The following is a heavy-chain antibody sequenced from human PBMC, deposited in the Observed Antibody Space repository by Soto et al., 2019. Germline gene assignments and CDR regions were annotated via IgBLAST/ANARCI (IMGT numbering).Heavy chain of an antibody. CDR2: INTDGGSS. CDR1: GFTFSGHW. CDR3: AREAGYCSRTSCYRRAFDT. Sequence: EVQLVESGGDLVQPGGSLSLSCAASGFTFSGHWMHWVRQVPGKGLEWVSRINTDGGSSAYADSVKGRFAISRDNAKNTLYLQMNVLRAEDTAVYYCAREAGYCSRTSCYRRAFDTWGQGTTVTVSS. D-gene: IGHD2-2*01. J-gene: IGHJ3*02. V-gene: IGHV3-74*03.